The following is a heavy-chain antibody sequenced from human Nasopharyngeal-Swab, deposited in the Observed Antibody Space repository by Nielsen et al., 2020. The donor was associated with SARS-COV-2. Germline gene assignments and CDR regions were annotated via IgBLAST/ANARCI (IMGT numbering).Heavy chain of an antibody. CDR3: AKDRGIVVVIGFDY. J-gene: IGHJ4*02. Sequence: GESLKISCAASGFTVSSNYMNWVRQAPGKGLEWVSAISGSGGSTYYADSVKGRFTISRDNSKNTLYLQMNSLRAEDTAVYYCAKDRGIVVVIGFDYWGQGTLVTVSS. V-gene: IGHV3-23*01. CDR1: GFTVSSNY. CDR2: ISGSGGST. D-gene: IGHD3-22*01.